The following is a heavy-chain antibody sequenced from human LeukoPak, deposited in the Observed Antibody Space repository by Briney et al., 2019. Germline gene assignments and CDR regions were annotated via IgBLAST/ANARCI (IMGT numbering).Heavy chain of an antibody. J-gene: IGHJ6*02. CDR3: AREIYGGNERPYYGMDV. D-gene: IGHD4-23*01. CDR1: GYTFTSYG. V-gene: IGHV1-18*01. Sequence: ASVTVSCKTSGYTFTSYGIGWVRQAPGQGLEWVGWISAYNGNTNYAQKLQGRVTMTTDTSTSTAYMELRSLRSDDTAVYYCAREIYGGNERPYYGMDVWGQGTTVTVSS. CDR2: ISAYNGNT.